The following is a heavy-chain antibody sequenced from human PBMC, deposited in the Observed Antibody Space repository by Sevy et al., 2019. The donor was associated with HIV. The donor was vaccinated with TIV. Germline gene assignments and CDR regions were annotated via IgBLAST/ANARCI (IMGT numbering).Heavy chain of an antibody. J-gene: IGHJ4*02. CDR2: ISADNDNT. CDR1: GYIFTSYV. CDR3: ARGDGIAAGGALDV. V-gene: IGHV1-18*01. D-gene: IGHD6-13*01. Sequence: ASVKVSCKASGYIFTSYVINWVRQAPGQGLEWMGWISADNDNTNYAQKLQGRVTMTTNTSTSTAYMELRSLRSDDTAVYYCARGDGIAAGGALDVWGQGTLVTVSS.